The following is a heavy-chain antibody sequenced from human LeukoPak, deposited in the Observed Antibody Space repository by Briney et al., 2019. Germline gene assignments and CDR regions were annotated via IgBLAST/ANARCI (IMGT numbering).Heavy chain of an antibody. Sequence: SVKVSCKASGGTFISYAISWVRQAPGQGLEWMGGIIHIFGTANYAQKFQGRVTITADESTSTAYMELSSLRSEDTAVYYCARATQHCSSTSCYGRDYYYYYYMDVWGKGTTVTVSS. D-gene: IGHD2-2*01. J-gene: IGHJ6*03. V-gene: IGHV1-69*13. CDR1: GGTFISYA. CDR3: ARATQHCSSTSCYGRDYYYYYYMDV. CDR2: IIHIFGTA.